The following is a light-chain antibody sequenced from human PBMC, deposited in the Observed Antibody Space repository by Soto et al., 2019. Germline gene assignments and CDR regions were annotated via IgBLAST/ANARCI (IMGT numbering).Light chain of an antibody. CDR3: MQPIQPLLT. CDR2: EVF. J-gene: IGKJ4*01. Sequence: DVVMTQTPLSLSVTPGQPASISCKSSQSLLHTDGKTYLYWYLQKPGHPPQLLIYEVFNRFSGVPDRFSGSGSGTDFTLKISRVEAEDVGNYYCMQPIQPLLTFGGGTKVEI. V-gene: IGKV2D-29*01. CDR1: QSLLHTDGKTY.